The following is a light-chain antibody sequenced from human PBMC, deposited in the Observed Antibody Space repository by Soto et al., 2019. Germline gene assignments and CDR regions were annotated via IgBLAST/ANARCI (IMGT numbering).Light chain of an antibody. Sequence: EVVMTQSPATLSLSPGERVTLSCRASQSVGGDLAWYQQKPGQAPRLLISGASTRAAGIPARFSGSGSATEFTLTISSLEPEDFAVYYCQQRSNWPLTFGGGTKVDIK. CDR1: QSVGGD. CDR3: QQRSNWPLT. V-gene: IGKV3-11*01. J-gene: IGKJ4*01. CDR2: GAS.